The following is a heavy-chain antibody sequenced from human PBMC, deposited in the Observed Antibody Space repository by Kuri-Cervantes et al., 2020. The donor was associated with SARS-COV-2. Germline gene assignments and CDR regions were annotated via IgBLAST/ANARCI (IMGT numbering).Heavy chain of an antibody. Sequence: GESLKISCTASGFTFGDYAMSWVRQAPGKGLEWVSAISGSGGSTYYADSVKGRFTISRDNAKNSLYLQMNSLRAEDTAVYYCARAQNTYGSGSYVYFQHWGQGTLVTVSS. V-gene: IGHV3-23*01. D-gene: IGHD3-10*01. CDR2: ISGSGGST. CDR3: ARAQNTYGSGSYVYFQH. J-gene: IGHJ1*01. CDR1: GFTFGDYA.